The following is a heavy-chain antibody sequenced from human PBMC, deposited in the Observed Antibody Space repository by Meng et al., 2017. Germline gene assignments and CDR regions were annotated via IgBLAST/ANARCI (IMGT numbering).Heavy chain of an antibody. CDR1: ASTFSNYD. Sequence: QVQLVQSGSELRKPGASVKVSCMTSASTFSNYDINWARQAPGQGLEWMGWINTKTGNPTYAQGFTGRFVFSLDTSVSTAHLHISTLTPEDTAVYYCATTGGGFDYWGQGTLVTVSS. CDR2: INTKTGNP. J-gene: IGHJ4*02. D-gene: IGHD2-8*02. CDR3: ATTGGGFDY. V-gene: IGHV7-4-1*02.